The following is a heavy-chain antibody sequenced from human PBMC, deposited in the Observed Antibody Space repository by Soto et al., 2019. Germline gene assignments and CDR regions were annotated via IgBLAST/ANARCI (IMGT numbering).Heavy chain of an antibody. Sequence: QITLKESGPTLVKPTQTPTLTCTFSGFSLSTSGVGVGWIRQPPGKALEWLALIYWDDDKRYSPSLKSRLTITKDTSKNQVVLTMTNMDPVDSATYYCAHSRIVGARSTWFDPWGQGTLVTVSS. CDR3: AHSRIVGARSTWFDP. CDR1: GFSLSTSGVG. V-gene: IGHV2-5*02. D-gene: IGHD1-26*01. CDR2: IYWDDDK. J-gene: IGHJ5*02.